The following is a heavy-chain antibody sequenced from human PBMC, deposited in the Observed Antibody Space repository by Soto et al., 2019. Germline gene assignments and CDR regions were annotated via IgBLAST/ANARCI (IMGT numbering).Heavy chain of an antibody. V-gene: IGHV3-9*01. CDR1: GFTFNDYA. CDR3: AKDVNPSSYYDSSRYYYKAAFDI. J-gene: IGHJ3*02. Sequence: EVQLVESGGGLVQPGRSLRLSCAASGFTFNDYAMHWVRQAPGKGLEWVSGITWNSGSIAYADSVKGRFTISRDNSKNSLYVQMNSLRAEDTALYYCAKDVNPSSYYDSSRYYYKAAFDIWGQGAMVTVSS. D-gene: IGHD3-22*01. CDR2: ITWNSGSI.